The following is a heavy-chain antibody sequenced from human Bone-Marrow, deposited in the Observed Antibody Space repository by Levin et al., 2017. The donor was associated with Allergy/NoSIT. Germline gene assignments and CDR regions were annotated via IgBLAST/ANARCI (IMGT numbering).Heavy chain of an antibody. D-gene: IGHD6-13*01. V-gene: IGHV3-30*18. CDR1: GFIFSSYG. J-gene: IGHJ4*02. Sequence: GGSLRLSCGASGFIFSSYGMHWVRQAPGKGLDWVAVVSNDGGTTYYADSVKGRFTISRDNSKNTLYLQMDSLRGEDTAVYYCTKEGSSSKGSFDYWGQGTLVTVSS. CDR2: VSNDGGTT. CDR3: TKEGSSSKGSFDY.